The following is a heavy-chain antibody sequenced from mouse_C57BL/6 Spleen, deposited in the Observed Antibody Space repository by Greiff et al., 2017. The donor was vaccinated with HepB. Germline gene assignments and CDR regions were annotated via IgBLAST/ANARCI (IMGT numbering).Heavy chain of an antibody. CDR2: IRSKSSNYAT. CDR3: VRDGYYGSSYWFAY. V-gene: IGHV10-3*01. Sequence: EVHLVESGGGLVQPKGSLKLSCAASGFTFNTYAMHWVRQAPGKGLEWVARIRSKSSNYATYYADSVKDRFTISRDDSQSMLYLQMNNLKTEDTAMYYCVRDGYYGSSYWFAYWGQGTLVTVSA. D-gene: IGHD1-1*01. J-gene: IGHJ3*01. CDR1: GFTFNTYA.